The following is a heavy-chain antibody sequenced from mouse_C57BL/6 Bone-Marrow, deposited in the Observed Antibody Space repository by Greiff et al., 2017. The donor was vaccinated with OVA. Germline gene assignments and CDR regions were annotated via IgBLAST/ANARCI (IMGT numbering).Heavy chain of an antibody. CDR3: ARRGGSSYYYFDY. CDR2: IYPGSGST. Sequence: VQLQQSGAELVKPGASVKMSCKASGYTFTSYWITWVKQRPGQGLEWIGDIYPGSGSTNYNEKFKSKATLTVDTSSSTAYMQLSSLTSEDSAVYYCARRGGSSYYYFDYWGQGTTLTVSS. J-gene: IGHJ2*01. V-gene: IGHV1-55*01. CDR1: GYTFTSYW. D-gene: IGHD1-1*01.